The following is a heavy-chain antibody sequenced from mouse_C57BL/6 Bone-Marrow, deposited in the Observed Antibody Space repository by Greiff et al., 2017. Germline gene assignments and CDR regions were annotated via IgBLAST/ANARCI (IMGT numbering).Heavy chain of an antibody. V-gene: IGHV1-18*01. J-gene: IGHJ1*03. Sequence: VQLQQSGPELVKPGASVKIPCKASGYTFTDYNMDWVKQSHGKSLEWIGDINPNNGGTIYNQKFKGKATLTVDKSSSTAYMELRSLTSEDTAVYYCARESTTVDWYFDVWGTGTTVTVSS. CDR3: ARESTTVDWYFDV. CDR2: INPNNGGT. D-gene: IGHD1-1*01. CDR1: GYTFTDYN.